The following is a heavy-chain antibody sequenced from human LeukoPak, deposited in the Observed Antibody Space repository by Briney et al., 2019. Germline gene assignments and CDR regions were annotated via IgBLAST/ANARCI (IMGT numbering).Heavy chain of an antibody. CDR3: AREAGYNVRYYYMDV. CDR2: ISSSSSYI. Sequence: GGSLRLSCAASGFTFSSYGMSWVRQAPGKGLEWVSSISSSSSYIYYADSVKGRFTISRDNAKNSLYLQMNSLRAEDTAVYYCAREAGYNVRYYYMDVWGKGTTVTISS. D-gene: IGHD5-24*01. CDR1: GFTFSSYG. V-gene: IGHV3-21*01. J-gene: IGHJ6*03.